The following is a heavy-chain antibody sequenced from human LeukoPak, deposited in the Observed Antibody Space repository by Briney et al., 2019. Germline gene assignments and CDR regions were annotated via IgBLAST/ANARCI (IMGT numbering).Heavy chain of an antibody. Sequence: SETLSLTCSVSGDSVTNYYWSWIRQPPGKGLEYIGYIFYRGNSNYSPSLKSRLTMSVDTSRNQLSLKLSSVTAADTAVYYCARQDDYVWGSYRPRIAFDYWGQGTLVTVS. CDR2: IFYRGNS. CDR1: GDSVTNYY. CDR3: ARQDDYVWGSYRPRIAFDY. J-gene: IGHJ4*02. D-gene: IGHD3-16*02. V-gene: IGHV4-59*02.